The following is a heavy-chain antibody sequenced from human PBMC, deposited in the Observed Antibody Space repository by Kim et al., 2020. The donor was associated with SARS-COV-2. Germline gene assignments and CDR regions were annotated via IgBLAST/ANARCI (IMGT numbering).Heavy chain of an antibody. CDR2: INPSGGST. CDR1: GYTFTSYY. D-gene: IGHD2-2*02. Sequence: ASVKVSCKASGYTFTSYYMHWVRQAPGQGLEWMGIINPSGGSTSYAQKFQGRVTMTRDTSTSTVYMELSSLRSEDTAVYYCARDSSGCSSTSCYRNPPMDVWGQGTTVTVSS. CDR3: ARDSSGCSSTSCYRNPPMDV. J-gene: IGHJ6*02. V-gene: IGHV1-46*01.